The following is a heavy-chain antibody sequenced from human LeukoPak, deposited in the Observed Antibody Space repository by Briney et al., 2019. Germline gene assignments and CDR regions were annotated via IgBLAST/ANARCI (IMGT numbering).Heavy chain of an antibody. D-gene: IGHD3-10*01. V-gene: IGHV3-33*01. J-gene: IGHJ4*02. CDR2: IWHDGSHK. CDR3: AREIFGPGSYPDF. Sequence: GGSLRLSCAASGFSFDTYAMHWVRQAPGQGLEWVALIWHDGSHKFYSNSVRGQFTISRDNSKNTVYLQMNNLSPDDTAVYYCAREIFGPGSYPDFWGQGTLVTVSS. CDR1: GFSFDTYA.